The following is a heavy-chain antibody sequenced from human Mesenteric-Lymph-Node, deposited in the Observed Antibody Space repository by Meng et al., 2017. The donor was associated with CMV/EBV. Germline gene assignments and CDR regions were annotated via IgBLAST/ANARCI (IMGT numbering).Heavy chain of an antibody. V-gene: IGHV3-11*01. D-gene: IGHD3-16*01. Sequence: GESLKISCAASGFTFSDYYMSWIRQAPGKGLEWVSYISSSGSTIYYADSVKGRFTISRDNAKNSLYLQMNSLRAEDTAVYYCAREGGSPHLGTSYGMDVWGQGTTVTVSS. CDR1: GFTFSDYY. CDR2: ISSSGSTI. J-gene: IGHJ6*02. CDR3: AREGGSPHLGTSYGMDV.